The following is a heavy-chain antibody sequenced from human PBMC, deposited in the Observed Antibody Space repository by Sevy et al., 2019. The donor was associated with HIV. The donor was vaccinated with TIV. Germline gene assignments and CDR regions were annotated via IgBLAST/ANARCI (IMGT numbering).Heavy chain of an antibody. Sequence: GGSLRLSCAASGFTVSSNYMSWVRQAPGKGLEWVSVIYSGGSTYYADSVKGRFTISRDNSKNTLYLQMNRLRAEDTAVYYCAREGRYYDTSGPGYFQHWGQGTLVTVSS. J-gene: IGHJ1*01. CDR2: IYSGGST. D-gene: IGHD3-22*01. CDR1: GFTVSSNY. CDR3: AREGRYYDTSGPGYFQH. V-gene: IGHV3-53*01.